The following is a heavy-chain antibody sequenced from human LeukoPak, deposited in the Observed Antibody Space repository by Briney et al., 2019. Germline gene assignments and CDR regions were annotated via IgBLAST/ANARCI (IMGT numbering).Heavy chain of an antibody. V-gene: IGHV4-59*01. Sequence: SETLSLTCTVSGGSMSGYFWSWIRQPPGRGLEWIGYIYYSGSTNYNPSLKSRVTISVDTSKNQFSLKLSSVTAADTAVYYCARSITSSWYGDFQHWGQGTLVTVSS. CDR1: GGSMSGYF. CDR3: ARSITSSWYGDFQH. D-gene: IGHD6-13*01. CDR2: IYYSGST. J-gene: IGHJ1*01.